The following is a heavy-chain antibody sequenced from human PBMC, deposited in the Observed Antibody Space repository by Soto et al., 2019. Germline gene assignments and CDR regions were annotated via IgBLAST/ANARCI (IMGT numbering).Heavy chain of an antibody. CDR3: AKITVRQWLLSRYFDY. CDR2: INQDGSEK. J-gene: IGHJ4*02. Sequence: PGGSLRLSCAASGFTFSSYWMTWVRQAPGKGLERVANINQDGSEKYYADSVKGRFTISRDNSKNTLFLQMNSLRTEDTAVYYCAKITVRQWLLSRYFDYWGQGSPVTVSS. V-gene: IGHV3-7*03. CDR1: GFTFSSYW. D-gene: IGHD3-3*01.